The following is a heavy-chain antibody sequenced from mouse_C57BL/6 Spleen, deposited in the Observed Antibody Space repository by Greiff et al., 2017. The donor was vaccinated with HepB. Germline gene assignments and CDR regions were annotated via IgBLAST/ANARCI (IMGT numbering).Heavy chain of an antibody. CDR1: GFTFTDYY. J-gene: IGHJ4*01. D-gene: IGHD1-1*01. Sequence: EVHLVESGGGLVQPGGSLSLSCAASGFTFTDYYMSWVRQPPGKALEWLGFIRNKANGYTTEYSASVKGRFTISRDNSQSILYLQMNALRAEDSATYYCARYGYYYGSSSYAMDYWGQGTSVTVSS. CDR2: IRNKANGYTT. CDR3: ARYGYYYGSSSYAMDY. V-gene: IGHV7-3*01.